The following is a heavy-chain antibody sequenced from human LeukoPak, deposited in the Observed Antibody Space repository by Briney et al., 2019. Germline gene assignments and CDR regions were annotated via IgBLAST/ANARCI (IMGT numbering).Heavy chain of an antibody. V-gene: IGHV3-30*03. D-gene: IGHD3-10*01. CDR3: ASRRGSGSYYSRMYYFDY. Sequence: PGGSLRLSCAASGFTFTNYAMTWVRQAPGKGLEWVAVISYDGSNKYYADSVKGRFTISRDNSKNTLYLQMNSLRAEDTAVYYCASRRGSGSYYSRMYYFDYWGQGTLVTVSS. CDR1: GFTFTNYA. J-gene: IGHJ4*02. CDR2: ISYDGSNK.